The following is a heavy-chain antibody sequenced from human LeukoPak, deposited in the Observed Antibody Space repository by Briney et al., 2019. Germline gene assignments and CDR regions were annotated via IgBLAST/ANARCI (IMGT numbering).Heavy chain of an antibody. V-gene: IGHV4-30-2*01. Sequence: SETLSLTCTVSGGSISSGGYYWSWIRQPPGKGLEWIGYIYHSGSTYYNPSLKSRVTISVDRSKNQFSLKLSSVTAADTAVYYCARNLKTMFLSYAFDIWGQGTMVTVSS. CDR1: GGSISSGGYY. CDR3: ARNLKTMFLSYAFDI. D-gene: IGHD3-10*02. CDR2: IYHSGST. J-gene: IGHJ3*02.